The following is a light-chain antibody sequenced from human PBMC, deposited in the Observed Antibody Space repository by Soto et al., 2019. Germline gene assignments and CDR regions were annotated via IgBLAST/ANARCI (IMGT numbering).Light chain of an antibody. CDR3: SSYTSTSTLV. CDR2: EVS. V-gene: IGLV2-14*01. J-gene: IGLJ2*01. CDR1: SSDVGAYNY. Sequence: QSVLTQPASVSGSPGQSITISCTGTSSDVGAYNYVSWFQQHPGKALKLMIYEVSNRPSGISSRFSGSKSGNTASLTISGLQAEDDADYYCSSYTSTSTLVFGGGTKLTVL.